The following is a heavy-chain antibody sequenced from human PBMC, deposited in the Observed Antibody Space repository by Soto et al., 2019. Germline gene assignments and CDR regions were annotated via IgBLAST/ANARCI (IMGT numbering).Heavy chain of an antibody. CDR3: ARAGHYCSSTSCYLASYPVAFDI. J-gene: IGHJ3*02. D-gene: IGHD2-2*01. CDR2: IYYSGST. CDR1: GGSISSGGYY. Sequence: SETLSLTCTVSGGSISSGGYYWSWIRQHPGKGLEWIGYIYYSGSTYYNPYLKSRVTVSVDTSKNQFSLKLSSVTAADTAVYYCARAGHYCSSTSCYLASYPVAFDIWGQGTMVTVSS. V-gene: IGHV4-31*03.